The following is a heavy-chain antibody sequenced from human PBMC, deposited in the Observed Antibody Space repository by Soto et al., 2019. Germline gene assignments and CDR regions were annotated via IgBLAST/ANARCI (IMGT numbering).Heavy chain of an antibody. D-gene: IGHD3-10*01. CDR2: INAGNGNT. CDR1: GYTFTSYA. Sequence: ASVKVCCKASGYTFTSYAMHWVRQAPGQRLEWMGWINAGNGNTKYSQKFQGRVTITRDTSASTAYLDLLSLTSDDTAVYFCATYYFGSGSYYRFDNCGHGPLFPVSS. V-gene: IGHV1-3*01. CDR3: ATYYFGSGSYYRFDN. J-gene: IGHJ4*01.